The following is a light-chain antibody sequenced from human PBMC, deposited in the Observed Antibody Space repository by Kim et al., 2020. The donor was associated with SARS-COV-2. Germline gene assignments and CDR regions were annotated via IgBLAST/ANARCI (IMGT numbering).Light chain of an antibody. CDR2: RAS. V-gene: IGKV1-5*03. Sequence: TSVGDRVTITYRASQSISISLAWYQQKPGKAPKLLIYRASSLQSGVPSRFSGSGSGTEFTLTISSLQPDDFATYYCQQFSSYPYTFGPGTKLEIK. CDR3: QQFSSYPYT. J-gene: IGKJ2*01. CDR1: QSISIS.